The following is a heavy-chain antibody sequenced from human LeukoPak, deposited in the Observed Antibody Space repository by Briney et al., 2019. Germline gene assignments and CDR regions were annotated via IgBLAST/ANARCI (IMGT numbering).Heavy chain of an antibody. Sequence: PGRSLRLSCAASGFTFSSYAMHWVRQAPGKGLEWVAVISYDGSNKYYADSVKGRFTISRDNSKNTLYLQMNSLRAEDTAVYYCARDRAGGGYDYYFDYWGQGTLVTVSS. CDR2: ISYDGSNK. CDR3: ARDRAGGGYDYYFDY. D-gene: IGHD5-12*01. V-gene: IGHV3-30*04. J-gene: IGHJ4*02. CDR1: GFTFSSYA.